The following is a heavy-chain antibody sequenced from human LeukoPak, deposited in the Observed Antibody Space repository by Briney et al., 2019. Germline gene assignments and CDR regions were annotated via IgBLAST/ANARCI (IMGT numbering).Heavy chain of an antibody. CDR1: GFTFSSYA. CDR2: IYSGGST. J-gene: IGHJ6*03. D-gene: IGHD3-9*01. V-gene: IGHV3-53*01. Sequence: GGSLRLSCAASGFTFSSYAMSWVRQAPGKGLEWVSVIYSGGSTYYADSVKGRFTISRDNSKNTLYLQMNSLRAEDTAVYYCAREIRYFDWLLSGYYMDVWGKGTTVTVSS. CDR3: AREIRYFDWLLSGYYMDV.